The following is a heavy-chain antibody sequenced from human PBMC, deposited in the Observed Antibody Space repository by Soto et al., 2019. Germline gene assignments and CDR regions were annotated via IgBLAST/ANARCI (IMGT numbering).Heavy chain of an antibody. CDR3: VIEGYYYDSSRYYYSWFAP. V-gene: IGHV3-64D*06. J-gene: IGHJ5*02. CDR2: IVRNGGST. Sequence: PGGSLRLSCSASGFTFSNYAMHWVRQAPGKGLEYVSAIVRNGGSTYYADSVKGRFTISRDNSKNTLYLQMSSLRAEDTAVYYCVIEGYYYDSSRYYYSWFAPWGRGSLVTVSA. CDR1: GFTFSNYA. D-gene: IGHD3-22*01.